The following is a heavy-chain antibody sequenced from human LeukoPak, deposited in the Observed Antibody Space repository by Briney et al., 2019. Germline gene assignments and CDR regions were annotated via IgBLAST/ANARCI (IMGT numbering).Heavy chain of an antibody. V-gene: IGHV4-30-2*01. J-gene: IGHJ5*02. CDR3: ARGAVPAAIVWFDP. CDR1: GGSISSGGYS. Sequence: PSQTLSLTCAVSGGSISSGGYSWSWIRQPPGKGLEWIGYIYHSGSTYYNPSLKSRVTISVDRSKNQFSLKLSSMTAADTAVYYCARGAVPAAIVWFDPWGQGTLVTVSS. D-gene: IGHD2-2*01. CDR2: IYHSGST.